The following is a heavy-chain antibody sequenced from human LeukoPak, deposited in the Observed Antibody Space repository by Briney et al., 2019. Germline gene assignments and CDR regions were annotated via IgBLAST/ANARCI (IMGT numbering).Heavy chain of an antibody. CDR2: IYYSGST. D-gene: IGHD4-17*01. Sequence: PSQTLSLTCTVSGGSISSGGYYWSWIRQHPGKSLEWIGYIYYSGSTYYNPSLKSRVTISVDTSKNQFSLKLSSVTAADTSVYYCARSGYGDYYFDYWAREPWSPSPQ. J-gene: IGHJ4*02. CDR3: ARSGYGDYYFDY. CDR1: GGSISSGGYY. V-gene: IGHV4-31*03.